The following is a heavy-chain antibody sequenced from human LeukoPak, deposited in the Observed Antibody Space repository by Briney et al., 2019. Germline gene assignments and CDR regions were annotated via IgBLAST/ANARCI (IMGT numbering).Heavy chain of an antibody. V-gene: IGHV3-23*01. CDR1: GFTFTNYA. CDR2: INGSGVIT. Sequence: GGSLRLSCAAPGFTFTNYAMSWVRQAPGKGLQWVSAINGSGVITYYADSVRGRFTISRNNSKSTLYLQMNSLRAEDAAIYYCAKDSSQGGDYLDSWGQGTLVTVSS. CDR3: AKDSSQGGDYLDS. D-gene: IGHD3-16*01. J-gene: IGHJ4*02.